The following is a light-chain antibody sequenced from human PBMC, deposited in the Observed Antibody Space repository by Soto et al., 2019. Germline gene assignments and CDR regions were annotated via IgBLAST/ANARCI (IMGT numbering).Light chain of an antibody. Sequence: DIQMTQSPSFVSASVGVRVTITCRSSQGSSRWVAWYQQRPGKAPELLIYGVSSLQSGVPSRFSGSGSGTAFTLTISSLQPEDFATYYCQQANSFPLPFGQGTRLEIK. J-gene: IGKJ5*01. CDR2: GVS. CDR1: QGSSRW. V-gene: IGKV1-12*01. CDR3: QQANSFPLP.